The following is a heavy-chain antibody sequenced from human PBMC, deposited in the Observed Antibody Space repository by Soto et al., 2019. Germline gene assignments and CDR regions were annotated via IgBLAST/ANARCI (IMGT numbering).Heavy chain of an antibody. CDR2: ISAYNGKT. J-gene: IGHJ4*02. V-gene: IGHV1-18*01. Sequence: ASVNVSCKASGYTFTSYGISWVRQAPGQGLEWMGWISAYNGKTNYAQKLQGRVTMTTDTSTSTAYMELRSLRSDDTAVYYCERVGKWGYYHSRDDYRGQGTIVTVSS. D-gene: IGHD3-22*01. CDR1: GYTFTSYG. CDR3: ERVGKWGYYHSRDDY.